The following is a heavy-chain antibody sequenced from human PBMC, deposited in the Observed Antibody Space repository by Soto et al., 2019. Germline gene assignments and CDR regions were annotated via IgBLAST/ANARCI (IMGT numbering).Heavy chain of an antibody. CDR2: ISGSGGST. D-gene: IGHD3-9*01. J-gene: IGHJ4*02. Sequence: GGSLRLSCAASGFTFSSYAMSLVRQAPGKGLEWVSAISGSGGSTYYADSVKGRFTISRDNSKNTLYLQMNSLRAEDTAVYYCAKDLSPYYDILTGYYPPDYWGQGTLVNVSS. V-gene: IGHV3-23*01. CDR3: AKDLSPYYDILTGYYPPDY. CDR1: GFTFSSYA.